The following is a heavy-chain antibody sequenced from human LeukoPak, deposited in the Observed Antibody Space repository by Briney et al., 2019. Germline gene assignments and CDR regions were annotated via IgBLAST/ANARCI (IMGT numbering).Heavy chain of an antibody. CDR1: GYSFTSYW. D-gene: IGHD5-18*01. CDR2: IYPGDSDT. CDR3: ARLRGYSYGYYYFDY. J-gene: IGHJ4*02. V-gene: IGHV5-51*01. Sequence: GESLKISCKGSGYSFTSYWIGWVRQMPGKGLEGMGIIYPGDSDTRYSPCFQAQVTISADKSISPAYLQWRSLKASDTAMYYCARLRGYSYGYYYFDYWGQGTLVTVSS.